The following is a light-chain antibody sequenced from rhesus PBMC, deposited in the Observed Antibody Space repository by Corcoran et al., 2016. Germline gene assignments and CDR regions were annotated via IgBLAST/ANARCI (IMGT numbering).Light chain of an antibody. Sequence: QSAPTQPPSVSGSPGQSVTISCTGTSSDVSAHNFVSWYQQHPGKAPKLMISEVTKRPSGVSNRFSGSKSGNTASLTISGLQGEDEADYYCSSYTTSDTFIFGTGTRLTVL. CDR3: SSYTTSDTFI. V-gene: IGLV2S7*01. CDR2: EVT. J-gene: IGLJ1*01. CDR1: SSDVSAHNF.